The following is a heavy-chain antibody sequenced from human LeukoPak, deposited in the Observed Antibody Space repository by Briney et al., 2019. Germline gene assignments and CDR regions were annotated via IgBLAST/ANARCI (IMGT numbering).Heavy chain of an antibody. D-gene: IGHD2-2*01. Sequence: ASVKVSCKASGYTFTSYGISWVRQAPGQGLEWMGWISAYNGNTNYAQKLQGRVTMTTDTSTSTAYMELRSLRSDGTAVYYCARVVPAAIGPPGVFDYWGQGTLVTVSS. CDR2: ISAYNGNT. J-gene: IGHJ4*02. CDR3: ARVVPAAIGPPGVFDY. V-gene: IGHV1-18*01. CDR1: GYTFTSYG.